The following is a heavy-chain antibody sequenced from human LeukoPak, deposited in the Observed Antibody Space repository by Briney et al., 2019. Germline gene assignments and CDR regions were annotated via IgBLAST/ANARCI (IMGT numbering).Heavy chain of an antibody. D-gene: IGHD1-26*01. CDR2: ISSSATNI. V-gene: IGHV3-48*03. J-gene: IGHJ3*02. CDR3: AKEGSYDALDI. CDR1: GLSFSSYE. Sequence: GGSLRLSCAASGLSFSSYEVNWVRLAPGKGLEWVSHISSSATNIYYADSVKGRFTISRDNAKNSLYLQTNSLRAEDTAVYYCAKEGSYDALDIWGQGTMVTVSS.